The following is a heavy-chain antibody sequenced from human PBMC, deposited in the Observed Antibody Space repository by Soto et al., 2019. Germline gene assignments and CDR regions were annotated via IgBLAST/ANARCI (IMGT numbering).Heavy chain of an antibody. CDR1: GYTFTSYG. J-gene: IGHJ5*02. D-gene: IGHD2-15*01. CDR3: ARARVVVAATPFWLDP. CDR2: ISAYNGNT. V-gene: IGHV1-18*01. Sequence: ASVKVSCKASGYTFTSYGISWVRQAPGQGLEWMGWISAYNGNTNYAQKLQGRVTMTTDTSTSTAYMELRSLRSDDTAVYYCARARVVVAATPFWLDPWGQGTLVTVSS.